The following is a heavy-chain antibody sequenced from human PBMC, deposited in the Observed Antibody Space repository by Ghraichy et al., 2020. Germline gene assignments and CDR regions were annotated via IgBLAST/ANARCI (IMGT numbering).Heavy chain of an antibody. J-gene: IGHJ3*02. CDR3: AKGASSEVGDAFDI. D-gene: IGHD3-16*01. CDR2: ISWNSGSI. Sequence: GGSLRLSCAASGFTFDDYAMHWVRQAPGKGLEWVSGISWNSGSIGYADSVKGRFTISRDNAKNSLYLQMNSLRAEDTALYYCAKGASSEVGDAFDIWGQGTMVTVSS. CDR1: GFTFDDYA. V-gene: IGHV3-9*01.